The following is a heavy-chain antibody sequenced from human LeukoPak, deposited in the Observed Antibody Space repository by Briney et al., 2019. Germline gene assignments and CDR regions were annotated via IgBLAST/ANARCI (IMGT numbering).Heavy chain of an antibody. Sequence: GGSLRLSCTASGFTFSSYSMNWVRQAPGKGLEWVSYISGSGRTTYYADSVKGRFTISRDNSKNTLYLQMNSLRAEDTAVYYCAKDTSSSPDWYFDLWGRGTLVTVSS. J-gene: IGHJ2*01. V-gene: IGHV3-23*01. CDR2: ISGSGRTT. CDR1: GFTFSSYS. CDR3: AKDTSSSPDWYFDL. D-gene: IGHD2-2*01.